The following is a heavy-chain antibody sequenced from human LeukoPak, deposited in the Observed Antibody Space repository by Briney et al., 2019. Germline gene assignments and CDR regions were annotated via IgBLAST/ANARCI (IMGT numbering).Heavy chain of an antibody. J-gene: IGHJ5*02. D-gene: IGHD2-15*01. CDR1: GFTFSSYS. V-gene: IGHV3-21*01. CDR3: ARSGGWNWFDP. CDR2: ISSSSSYI. Sequence: GGSLRLSCAASGFTFSSYSMNWVRQAPGTGQERVSSISSSSSYIYYADSVKGRFTISRDNAKNSLYLQMNSLRAEDTAVYYCARSGGWNWFDPWGQGTLVTVSS.